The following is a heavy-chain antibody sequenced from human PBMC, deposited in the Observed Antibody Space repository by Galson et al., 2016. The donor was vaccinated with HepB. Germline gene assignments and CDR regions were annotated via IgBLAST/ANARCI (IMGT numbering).Heavy chain of an antibody. J-gene: IGHJ4*02. CDR2: IGWNSAYI. D-gene: IGHD5-24*01. V-gene: IGHV3-9*01. Sequence: SLRLSCAASGFTFDDYAMHWVRQTPGKGLEWVSGIGWNSAYIDYADSVKGRFTISRDNAKNSLYLQMDSLRPEDAALYYCAKARSTNAYKVFDYWGQGILAAVSS. CDR1: GFTFDDYA. CDR3: AKARSTNAYKVFDY.